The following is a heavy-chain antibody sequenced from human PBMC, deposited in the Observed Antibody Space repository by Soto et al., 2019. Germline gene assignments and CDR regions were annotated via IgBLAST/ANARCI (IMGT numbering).Heavy chain of an antibody. Sequence: GGSLRLSCAASGFTFSSYSMNWVRQAPGKGLEWVSSISSSSSYIYYADSVKGRFTISRDNAKNSLYLQMNSLRAEDTAVYYCARRAYYDYVWGSSQSNWFDPWGQGTLVTVSS. CDR2: ISSSSSYI. CDR3: ARRAYYDYVWGSSQSNWFDP. CDR1: GFTFSSYS. J-gene: IGHJ5*02. D-gene: IGHD3-16*01. V-gene: IGHV3-21*01.